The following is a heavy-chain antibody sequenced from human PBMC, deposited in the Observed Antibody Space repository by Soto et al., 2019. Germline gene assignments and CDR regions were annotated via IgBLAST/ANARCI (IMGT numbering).Heavy chain of an antibody. CDR3: GGGGVVIIPEMYYYYYGMDV. CDR1: GGTFSSYA. CDR2: IIPIFGTA. D-gene: IGHD3-3*01. J-gene: IGHJ6*02. Sequence: SVKVSCKASGGTFSSYAISWVRQAPGQGLEWMGGIIPIFGTANYAQKFQGRVTITADESTSTAYMELSSLRSEDTAVYYCGGGGVVIIPEMYYYYYGMDVWGQGTTVTVSS. V-gene: IGHV1-69*13.